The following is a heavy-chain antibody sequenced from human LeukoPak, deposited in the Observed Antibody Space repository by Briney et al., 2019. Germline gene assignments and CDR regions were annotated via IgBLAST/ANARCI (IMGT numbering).Heavy chain of an antibody. CDR3: AKDWRRIVVVGPITRHGNYMDV. V-gene: IGHV3-23*01. J-gene: IGHJ6*03. Sequence: GGSLRLSCLASGFTVSSTYMSWVRQAPGKGLEWVSGITGSGGSTYYADSVKGRFTISRDNSKNTLYLQMNSLRPEDTAVYYCAKDWRRIVVVGPITRHGNYMDVWGKGTTVTISS. CDR2: ITGSGGST. D-gene: IGHD2-15*01. CDR1: GFTVSSTY.